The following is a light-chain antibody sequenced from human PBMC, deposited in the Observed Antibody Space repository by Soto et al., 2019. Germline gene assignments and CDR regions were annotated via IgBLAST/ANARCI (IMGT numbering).Light chain of an antibody. CDR1: SSDVGTYNL. J-gene: IGLJ1*01. CDR3: CAYTSSSTVYV. V-gene: IGLV2-14*02. CDR2: EGT. Sequence: QSALTQPASVSGSPGQSITISCTGTSSDVGTYNLVSWYQQRPGKAPKLIISEGTRRPSGVFDRFSGSKSGNTASLSISGLQADDEADYYCCAYTSSSTVYVFGTGTKVTVL.